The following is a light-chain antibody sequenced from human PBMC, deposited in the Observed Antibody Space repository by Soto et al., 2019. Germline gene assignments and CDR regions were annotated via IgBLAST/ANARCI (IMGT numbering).Light chain of an antibody. J-gene: IGKJ5*01. CDR2: DAS. CDR1: QSVSRY. CDR3: QQRSNWPPIT. Sequence: EIVLTQSPGTLSFSPGEIATLSCSASQSVSRYLAWYQQKPGQAPRLLIYDASNRATGIPARFSGSGSGTDFTLTISSLEPEDFAVYYCQQRSNWPPITFGQGTRLEIK. V-gene: IGKV3-11*01.